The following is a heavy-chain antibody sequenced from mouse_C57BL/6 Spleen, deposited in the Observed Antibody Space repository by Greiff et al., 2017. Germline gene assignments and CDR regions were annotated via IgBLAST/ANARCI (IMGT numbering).Heavy chain of an antibody. CDR3: ARDPCMTTVVESLYYAMDY. D-gene: IGHD1-1*01. Sequence: VQLQQPGAELVKPGASVKLSCKASGYTFTSYWMHWVKQRPGRGLEWIGRIDPNSGGTKYNEKFKSKATLTVDKPSSTAYMQLSSLTSEDSAVYYCARDPCMTTVVESLYYAMDYWGQGTSVTVSS. CDR1: GYTFTSYW. V-gene: IGHV1-72*01. CDR2: IDPNSGGT. J-gene: IGHJ4*01.